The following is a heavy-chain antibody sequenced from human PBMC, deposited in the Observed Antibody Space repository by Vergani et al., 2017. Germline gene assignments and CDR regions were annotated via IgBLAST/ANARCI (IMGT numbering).Heavy chain of an antibody. CDR1: GFTFDDYA. D-gene: IGHD5-12*01. CDR3: TKGSRGYTGYFFDY. J-gene: IGHJ4*02. CDR2: ISWDGGST. V-gene: IGHV3-43D*04. Sequence: EVQLLESGGGLVQPGGSLRLSCAASGFTFDDYAMHWVRQAPGKGLEWVSLISWDGGSTYYADSVKGRFTISRDNSKNSLYLQMNSLRADDTAVYYCTKGSRGYTGYFFDYWGQGTLATVSS.